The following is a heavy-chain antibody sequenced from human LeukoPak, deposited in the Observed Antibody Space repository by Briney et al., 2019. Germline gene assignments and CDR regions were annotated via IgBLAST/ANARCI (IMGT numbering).Heavy chain of an antibody. D-gene: IGHD4-17*01. CDR1: GGSISSSSYY. J-gene: IGHJ3*02. V-gene: IGHV4-39*07. CDR3: ASSEPPYGSVFDAFDI. Sequence: SETLSLTCTVSGGSISSSSYYWGWIRQPPGKGLEWIGSIYYSGSTYYNPSLKSRVTMSVDTSKNQFSLKLSSVTAADTAVYYCASSEPPYGSVFDAFDIWGQGTMVTVSS. CDR2: IYYSGST.